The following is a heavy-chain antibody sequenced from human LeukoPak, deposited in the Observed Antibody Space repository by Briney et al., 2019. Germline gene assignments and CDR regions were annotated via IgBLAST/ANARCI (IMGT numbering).Heavy chain of an antibody. CDR1: GGSINSYY. CDR3: ARGYCSGGSCYARPFDY. V-gene: IGHV4-59*01. J-gene: IGHJ4*02. CDR2: IYYSGST. Sequence: SETLSLTCTISGGSINSYYWSWIRQPPGLSLEWIGYIYYSGSTNYNPSLKSRVTISVDTSKNQFSLKLSSVTAADTAVYYCARGYCSGGSCYARPFDYWGQGTLVTVSS. D-gene: IGHD2-15*01.